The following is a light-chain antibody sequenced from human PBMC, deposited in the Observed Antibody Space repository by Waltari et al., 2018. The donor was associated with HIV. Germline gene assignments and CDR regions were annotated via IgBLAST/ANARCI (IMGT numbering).Light chain of an antibody. Sequence: SHELTQPLSVSVALGQTASLSSVGRHLSPKDVHWYQQKPGQAPSLVIFNDKNRPTWVPESLSGSKSRNTATRTISGVQAGGAAVYYCEVWHYSVVFGGGTNLTVL. CDR3: EVWHYSVV. CDR1: HLSPKD. V-gene: IGLV3-9*01. CDR2: NDK. J-gene: IGLJ2*01.